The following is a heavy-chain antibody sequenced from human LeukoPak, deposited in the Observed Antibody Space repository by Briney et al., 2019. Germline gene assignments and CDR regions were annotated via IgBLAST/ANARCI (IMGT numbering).Heavy chain of an antibody. Sequence: GASVKVSCKASGYTFTSYGISWVRPAPGQGLERMGWISAYNGNTNYAQKLQGRVTMTTDTSTSTAYMELRSLRSDDTAVYYCARDIRGYYYGSGSQAWYFDLWGRGTLVTVSS. CDR1: GYTFTSYG. V-gene: IGHV1-18*01. CDR3: ARDIRGYYYGSGSQAWYFDL. J-gene: IGHJ2*01. CDR2: ISAYNGNT. D-gene: IGHD3-10*01.